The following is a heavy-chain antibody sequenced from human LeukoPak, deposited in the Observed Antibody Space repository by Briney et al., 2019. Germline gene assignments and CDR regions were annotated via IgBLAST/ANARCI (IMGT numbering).Heavy chain of an antibody. V-gene: IGHV3-48*03. Sequence: GGSLRLSCAASGFTFSSYEMNWVRQAPGKGLEWVSYISSSGSTIYYADSVKGRFTISRDNAKNSLYLQMNSLRAEDTAVYYCARGYDIAVVVAATGLDYWGQGTLVTVSS. CDR1: GFTFSSYE. D-gene: IGHD2-15*01. J-gene: IGHJ4*02. CDR2: ISSSGSTI. CDR3: ARGYDIAVVVAATGLDY.